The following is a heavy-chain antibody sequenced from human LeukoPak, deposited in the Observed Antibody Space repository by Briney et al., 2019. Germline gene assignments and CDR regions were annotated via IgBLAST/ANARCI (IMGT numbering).Heavy chain of an antibody. V-gene: IGHV4-59*01. J-gene: IGHJ6*02. CDR2: IYYSGRT. CDR3: ARGNGGGYYYGMDV. Sequence: SETLSLTCTVSGGSISSYYWSWIRQPPGQGLEWIGYIYYSGRTNYNPSLKSRVTISVDTSKNQFSLKLSSVTAADTAVYYCARGNGGGYYYGMDVWGQGTTVTVSS. D-gene: IGHD2-15*01. CDR1: GGSISSYY.